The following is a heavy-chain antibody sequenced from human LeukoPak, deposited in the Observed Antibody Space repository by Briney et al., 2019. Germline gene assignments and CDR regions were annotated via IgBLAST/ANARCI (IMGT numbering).Heavy chain of an antibody. D-gene: IGHD4/OR15-4a*01. CDR3: ARQNYGAAPLRY. CDR1: GGSFSGYY. J-gene: IGHJ4*02. Sequence: SETLSLTCAVHGGSFSGYYWSWIRQPPGKGLEWIGEINHSGRTNYNPSLKSRVTISVDTSKNQFSLKLSSVTAADTAVYYCARQNYGAAPLRYWGQGTLVTVSS. V-gene: IGHV4-34*01. CDR2: INHSGRT.